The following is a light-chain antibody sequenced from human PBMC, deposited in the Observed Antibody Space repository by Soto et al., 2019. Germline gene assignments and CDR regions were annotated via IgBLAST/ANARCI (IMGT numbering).Light chain of an antibody. CDR3: QQYGTLPCT. Sequence: EIVLTQSPGTLSLSPGERATLSCRASQSVSSSYLAWYQQKPGQAPRLLIYGASSRDSGIPDSFSGSGSGTDFTFIISRLEPEDFAVYYCQQYGTLPCTFGPGTKVDIK. CDR1: QSVSSSY. V-gene: IGKV3-20*01. J-gene: IGKJ3*01. CDR2: GAS.